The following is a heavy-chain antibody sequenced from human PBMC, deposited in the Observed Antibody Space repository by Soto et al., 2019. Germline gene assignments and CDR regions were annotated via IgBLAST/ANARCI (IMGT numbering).Heavy chain of an antibody. CDR2: IKQDGSEK. Sequence: GGSLRLSCAASGFTFSSYWMSWVRQAPGKGLEWVANIKQDGSEKYYVDSVKGRFTISRDNAKNSLYLQMNSLRAEDTGVYYCARDPPNDKTQLDYGMDVWGQGTAVTVSS. CDR3: ARDPPNDKTQLDYGMDV. J-gene: IGHJ6*02. D-gene: IGHD2-2*01. V-gene: IGHV3-7*03. CDR1: GFTFSSYW.